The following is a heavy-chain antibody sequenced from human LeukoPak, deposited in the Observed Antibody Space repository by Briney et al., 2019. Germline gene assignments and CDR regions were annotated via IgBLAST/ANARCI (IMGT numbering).Heavy chain of an antibody. Sequence: SETLSLTCTVSGGSISSYYWSWIRQPPGKGLEWIGFVYHSGTPKYDPSLKSRVTISLDTSNNQFSLRLTSVTAADTAVYYCAGAYNEYNFLFDYWGQGNLVTVSS. CDR2: VYHSGTP. D-gene: IGHD5-24*01. CDR3: AGAYNEYNFLFDY. V-gene: IGHV4-59*01. J-gene: IGHJ4*01. CDR1: GGSISSYY.